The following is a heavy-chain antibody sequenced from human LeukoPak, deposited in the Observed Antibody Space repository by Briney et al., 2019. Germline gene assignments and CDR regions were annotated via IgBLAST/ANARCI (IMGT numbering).Heavy chain of an antibody. CDR3: AKDSPVAGTLDY. CDR2: ISYDGSNK. V-gene: IGHV3-30*18. Sequence: GGSLRLACAASGFTFSSYGMHWVRQAPGKGLEWVAVISYDGSNKYYADSVKGRFTVSRDNSKNTLYLQMNSLRAEDTAVYYCAKDSPVAGTLDYWGQGTLVTVSS. D-gene: IGHD6-19*01. J-gene: IGHJ4*02. CDR1: GFTFSSYG.